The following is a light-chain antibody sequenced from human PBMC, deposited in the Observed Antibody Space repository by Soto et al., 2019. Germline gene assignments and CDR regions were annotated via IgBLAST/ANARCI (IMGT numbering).Light chain of an antibody. CDR2: DAS. Sequence: EVVLTQSPATLSSSPGERATLSCRASQSVRSYLAWFQHKPGQAPRLLIYDASNRATGIPGRFSGSGFGTDFTLTISSLEPEDFGVYYCQQRTNWPPLTFGGGTRVEIK. J-gene: IGKJ4*01. CDR3: QQRTNWPPLT. V-gene: IGKV3-11*01. CDR1: QSVRSY.